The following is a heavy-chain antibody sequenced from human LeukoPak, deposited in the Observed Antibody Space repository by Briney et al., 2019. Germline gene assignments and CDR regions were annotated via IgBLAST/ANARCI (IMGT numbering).Heavy chain of an antibody. J-gene: IGHJ6*03. Sequence: SVKVSCKASGYTFTSYDINWVRQAPGQGLEWMGWMNPNSGNTGYAQKFQGRVTMTRNTSISTAYMELSSLRSEDTAVYYCARGWGRSTKWFGELLKRGRHYYYYYYMDVWGKGTTVTISS. D-gene: IGHD3-10*01. CDR1: GYTFTSYD. CDR3: ARGWGRSTKWFGELLKRGRHYYYYYYMDV. CDR2: MNPNSGNT. V-gene: IGHV1-8*01.